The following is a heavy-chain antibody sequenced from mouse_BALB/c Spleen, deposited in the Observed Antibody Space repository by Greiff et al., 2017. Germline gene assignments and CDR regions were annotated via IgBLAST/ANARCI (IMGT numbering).Heavy chain of an antibody. V-gene: IGHV1S81*02. CDR1: GYTFTSYW. CDR3: AGYYAMDY. Sequence: QVQLQQSGAELVKPGASVKLSCKASGYTFTSYWMHWVKQRPGQGLEWIGEINPSNGRTNYNEKFKSKATLTVDKSSSTAYMQLSSLTSEDSAVYCCAGYYAMDYWGQGTSVTVSS. J-gene: IGHJ4*01. CDR2: INPSNGRT.